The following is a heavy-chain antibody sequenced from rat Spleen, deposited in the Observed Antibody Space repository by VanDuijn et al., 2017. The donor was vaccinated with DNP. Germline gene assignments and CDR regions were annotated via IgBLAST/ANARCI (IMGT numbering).Heavy chain of an antibody. D-gene: IGHD1-2*01. CDR2: ISYDGRST. V-gene: IGHV5-7*01. CDR3: ARGSSSIYWYFDF. Sequence: EVQLVESGGGLVQPGRSLKLSCAASGFSFSDYDMAWVRQAPTRGLEWVAYISYDGRSTSYGDSVKGRFTISRDYAKPTLYLQMDSLRSEDTATYYCARGSSSIYWYFDFWGPGTMVTVSS. J-gene: IGHJ1*01. CDR1: GFSFSDYD.